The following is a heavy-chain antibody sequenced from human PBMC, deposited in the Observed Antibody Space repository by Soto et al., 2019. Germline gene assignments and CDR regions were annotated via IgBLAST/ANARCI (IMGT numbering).Heavy chain of an antibody. V-gene: IGHV6-1*01. D-gene: IGHD6-19*01. CDR2: TYYRSKWYN. CDR3: ARDPTRSGWQPSTSYYFDY. J-gene: IGHJ4*02. Sequence: SPTLSLTCAISGDRVSSNSAAWNWIRQSPSRGLEWLGRTYYRSKWYNDYAVSVKSRITINPDTSKNQFSLQLNSVTPEDTAVYYCARDPTRSGWQPSTSYYFDYWGQGTLVTVSS. CDR1: GDRVSSNSAA.